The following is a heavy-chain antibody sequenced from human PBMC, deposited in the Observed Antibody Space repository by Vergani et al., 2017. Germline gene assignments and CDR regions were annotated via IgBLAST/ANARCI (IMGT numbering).Heavy chain of an antibody. V-gene: IGHV3-33*01. Sequence: QVQLVESGGGVVQPGRSLRLSCAASGFRFSSYGMNWVRQAPGKGLEWVAVIWYDGSNKYYADSVKGRFTISRDNSQNTVNLQMNSLRVDDTAVYYCARPAYSSTPRNAFDIWGQGTMVTVSS. J-gene: IGHJ3*02. CDR1: GFRFSSYG. CDR3: ARPAYSSTPRNAFDI. CDR2: IWYDGSNK. D-gene: IGHD6-13*01.